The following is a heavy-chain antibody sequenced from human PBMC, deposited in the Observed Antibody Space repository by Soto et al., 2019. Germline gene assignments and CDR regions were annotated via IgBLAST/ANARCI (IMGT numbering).Heavy chain of an antibody. J-gene: IGHJ6*03. CDR1: GFSVRSNY. Sequence: EVQVVESGGGLVQPGGSLRLSCAASGFSVRSNYMNWVRQAPGKGLEWFSVLNYDGTMDYADSVKGRFTVSRDVFKNTMDIQMSSLRAEDTAVYYCARDPRVAARPHSFDYYIDLWVKGTTLTVSS. D-gene: IGHD6-6*01. CDR2: LNYDGTM. V-gene: IGHV3-66*01. CDR3: ARDPRVAARPHSFDYYIDL.